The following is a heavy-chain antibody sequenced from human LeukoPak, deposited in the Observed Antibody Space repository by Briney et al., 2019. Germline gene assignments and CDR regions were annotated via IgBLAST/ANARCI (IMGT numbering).Heavy chain of an antibody. V-gene: IGHV4-30-4*01. CDR2: IYYSGST. CDR1: GGSISSGDYY. D-gene: IGHD5-18*01. CDR3: ARDLGGYSYGYFDY. J-gene: IGHJ4*02. Sequence: SQTLSLTCTVSGGSISSGDYYWSWIRQPPGKGLEWIGYIYYSGSTYYNPSLKSRVTISVDTSKNQFSLKLSSVTAADTAVYYCARDLGGYSYGYFDYWGQGTLATVSS.